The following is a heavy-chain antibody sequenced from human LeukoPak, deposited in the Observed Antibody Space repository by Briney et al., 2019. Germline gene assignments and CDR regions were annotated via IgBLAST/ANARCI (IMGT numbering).Heavy chain of an antibody. Sequence: GGSLRLSCAASGFTFSSYGMSWVRQAPGKGLEWVSAISGSGGSTYYADSVKGRFTISRDNSKNTLYLQMNSLRAEDTAVYYCAKTTELLWFGESLSLYFDYWGQGTLVTVSS. CDR3: AKTTELLWFGESLSLYFDY. CDR1: GFTFSSYG. J-gene: IGHJ4*02. V-gene: IGHV3-23*01. D-gene: IGHD3-10*01. CDR2: ISGSGGST.